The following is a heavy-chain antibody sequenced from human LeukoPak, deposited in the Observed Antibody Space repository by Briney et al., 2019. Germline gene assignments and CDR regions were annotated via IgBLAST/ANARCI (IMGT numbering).Heavy chain of an antibody. CDR1: GGTFSGYA. CDR3: ARESGSYEAYFDY. CDR2: IFPIFATA. D-gene: IGHD1-26*01. Sequence: AASVKVSCKASGGTFSGYAISWVRQAPGQGLGWMGRIFPIFATANYAQKFQGRVTITADESTSTAYMELSSLRSEDTAVYYCARESGSYEAYFDYWGQGTLVTVSS. V-gene: IGHV1-69*13. J-gene: IGHJ4*02.